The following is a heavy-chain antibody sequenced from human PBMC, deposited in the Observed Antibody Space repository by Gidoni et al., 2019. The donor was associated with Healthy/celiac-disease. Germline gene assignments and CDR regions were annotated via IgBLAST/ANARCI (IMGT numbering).Heavy chain of an antibody. J-gene: IGHJ4*02. CDR1: GFTFSSYS. CDR3: ARETYCGGDCYPFDY. D-gene: IGHD2-21*02. V-gene: IGHV3-21*01. CDR2: ISSSSSYI. Sequence: VQLVESGGGLVKPGGSLRLSCAASGFTFSSYSMNWVRQAPGKGLEWVSSISSSSSYIYYADSVKGRFTISRDNAKNSLYLQMNSLRAEDTAVYYCARETYCGGDCYPFDYWGQGTLVTVSS.